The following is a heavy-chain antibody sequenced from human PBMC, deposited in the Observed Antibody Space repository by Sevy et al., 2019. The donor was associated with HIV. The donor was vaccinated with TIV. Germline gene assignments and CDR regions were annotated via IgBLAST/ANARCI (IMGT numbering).Heavy chain of an antibody. CDR3: AREVGGFNGSPDYFDS. Sequence: GGSLRLSCAASGFTFTDYWMSWVRQTPGKGLEWVATIKQDESEKYYVDSVKGRFAISRDNGKNSVSLPMNGLGVEDTALYYCAREVGGFNGSPDYFDSWGQGTLVTVSS. J-gene: IGHJ4*02. D-gene: IGHD1-26*01. CDR2: IKQDESEK. CDR1: GFTFTDYW. V-gene: IGHV3-7*01.